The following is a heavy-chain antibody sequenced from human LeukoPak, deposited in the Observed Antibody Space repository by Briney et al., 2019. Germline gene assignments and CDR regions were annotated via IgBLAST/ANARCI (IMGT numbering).Heavy chain of an antibody. CDR3: ARSTAGRCDY. CDR2: TYYRSKWYS. CDR1: GDSVSSNSAG. V-gene: IGHV6-1*01. Sequence: SQTLSLTCAISGDSVSSNSAGWTWIRQSPSRGLEWLGRTYYRSKWYSDYAVSVKSRITINPDTSKNQFSLQLNSVTPEDTAAYYCARSTAGRCDYWGQGALVTVSS. J-gene: IGHJ4*02. D-gene: IGHD2-2*01.